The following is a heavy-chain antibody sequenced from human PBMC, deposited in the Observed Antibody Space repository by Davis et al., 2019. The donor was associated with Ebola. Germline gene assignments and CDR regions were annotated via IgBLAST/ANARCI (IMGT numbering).Heavy chain of an antibody. D-gene: IGHD3-10*01. CDR1: GGSVSSGSYY. CDR2: IYYSGST. Sequence: PSETLSLTCTVSGGSVSSGSYYWSWIRQPPGKGLEWIGYIYYSGSTNYNPSLKSRVTISVDTSKNQFSLKLSSVTAADTAVYYCARESWFGESLPLYGMDVWGQGTTVTVSS. CDR3: ARESWFGESLPLYGMDV. J-gene: IGHJ6*02. V-gene: IGHV4-61*01.